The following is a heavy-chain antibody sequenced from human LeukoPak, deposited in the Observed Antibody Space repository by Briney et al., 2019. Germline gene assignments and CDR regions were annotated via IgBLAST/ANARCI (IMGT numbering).Heavy chain of an antibody. CDR1: GGSISSYY. CDR3: ARIAVAGYFDY. D-gene: IGHD6-19*01. Sequence: SETLSLTCTVSGGSISSYYWSWIRQPPGKGLEWIGYIYYSGSTNCNPSLKSRVTISVDTSKNQFSLKLSSVTAADTAVYYCARIAVAGYFDYWGQGTLVTVSS. J-gene: IGHJ4*02. CDR2: IYYSGST. V-gene: IGHV4-59*01.